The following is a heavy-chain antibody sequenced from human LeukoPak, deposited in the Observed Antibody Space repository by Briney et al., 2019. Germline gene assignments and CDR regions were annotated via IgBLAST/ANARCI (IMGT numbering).Heavy chain of an antibody. D-gene: IGHD2-21*01. V-gene: IGHV3-23*01. Sequence: GGPLRLSCAASGFTFSSYWMSWVRQAPGKGLEWVSTIGNTETFYADSVTGRFTISRDNSKNTVYLHMNSLRVEDTAVYYCAKDWIQFNRVFDCFDSWGQGTLVTVSS. CDR2: IGNTET. CDR1: GFTFSSYW. CDR3: AKDWIQFNRVFDCFDS. J-gene: IGHJ4*02.